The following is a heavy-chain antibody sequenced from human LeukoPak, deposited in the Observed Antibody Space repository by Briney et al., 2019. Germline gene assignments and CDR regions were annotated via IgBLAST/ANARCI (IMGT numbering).Heavy chain of an antibody. CDR2: MNPNSGKT. V-gene: IGHV1-8*01. CDR3: ARANYYGSGKKDLDY. CDR1: GYTFTTYD. J-gene: IGHJ4*02. D-gene: IGHD3-10*01. Sequence: ASVKVSCKASGYTFTTYDIHWVRPATGQGLEWMGWMNPNSGKTGYAQKFQGRVTMTRNTSMSTDYMELNSLRSEDTALYYCARANYYGSGKKDLDYWGQGTLVTVSS.